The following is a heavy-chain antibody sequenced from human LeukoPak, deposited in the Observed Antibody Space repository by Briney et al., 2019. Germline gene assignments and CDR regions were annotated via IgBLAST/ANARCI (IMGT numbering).Heavy chain of an antibody. Sequence: SETLSLTCTVSGGSISNYYWSWIRQPPGKGLEWIGFIDYSESTNYNPSLKSRVTISIDTSKNQFSLKLNSVTAADTAVYYCARLVSAYSSGWYRFDLWGRGTLVTVSS. CDR2: IDYSEST. D-gene: IGHD6-19*01. J-gene: IGHJ2*01. V-gene: IGHV4-59*08. CDR1: GGSISNYY. CDR3: ARLVSAYSSGWYRFDL.